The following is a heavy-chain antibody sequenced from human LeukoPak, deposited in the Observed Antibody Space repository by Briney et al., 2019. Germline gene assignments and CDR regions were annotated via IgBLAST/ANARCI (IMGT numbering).Heavy chain of an antibody. V-gene: IGHV3-20*04. CDR2: INWNGAWT. CDR3: AGYYYDSSRGFDL. CDR1: GFKFDDYG. Sequence: PPGGSLRLSCAASGFKFDDYGMSWVRQAPGKGLEWVCDINWNGAWTGYADSVKGRFTISRDNAKNSLYLQMNRLRAEDTALYYCAGYYYDSSRGFDLWGQGTLVTVSA. D-gene: IGHD3-22*01. J-gene: IGHJ5*02.